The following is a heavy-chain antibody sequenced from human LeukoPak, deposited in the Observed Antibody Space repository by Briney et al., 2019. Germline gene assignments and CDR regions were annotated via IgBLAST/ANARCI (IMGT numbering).Heavy chain of an antibody. J-gene: IGHJ4*02. Sequence: PSETLSLTCAVYGGSFSGYYWSWIRQPPGKRLEWIGEINHSESTNYNPSLKSRVTISVDTSKNQFSLKLSSVTAADTAVYYCARVQYYDILTGYFDYWGQGTLVTVSS. CDR2: INHSEST. CDR3: ARVQYYDILTGYFDY. V-gene: IGHV4-34*01. D-gene: IGHD3-9*01. CDR1: GGSFSGYY.